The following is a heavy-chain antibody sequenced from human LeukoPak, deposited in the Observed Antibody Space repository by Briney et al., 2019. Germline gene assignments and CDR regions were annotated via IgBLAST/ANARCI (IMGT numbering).Heavy chain of an antibody. CDR1: GFTFSNYA. CDR2: ISGSGGST. D-gene: IGHD4-17*01. CDR3: AKVAHYGDYGFDY. J-gene: IGHJ4*02. Sequence: GGSLRLSCAASGFTFSNYAMTWVRQAPGKGLEWVSVISGSGGSTYYADSVKGRFTISRDNSKNTLYLQMNSLRADDTAVYYCAKVAHYGDYGFDYWGQGTLVTVSS. V-gene: IGHV3-23*01.